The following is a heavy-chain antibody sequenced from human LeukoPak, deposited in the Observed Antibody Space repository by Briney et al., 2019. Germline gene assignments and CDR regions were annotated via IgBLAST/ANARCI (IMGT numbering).Heavy chain of an antibody. CDR2: IKKDGSEK. CDR1: GFTVSSNY. D-gene: IGHD7-27*01. Sequence: GGSLRLSCAASGFTVSSNYMSWVRQAPGKGLEWVADIKKDGSEKDYVDSVKGRFIISRDNAKNSLYLQMDSLRAEDTAVYYCATYMNWVAGDVWGQGTTVSVSS. V-gene: IGHV3-7*01. CDR3: ATYMNWVAGDV. J-gene: IGHJ6*02.